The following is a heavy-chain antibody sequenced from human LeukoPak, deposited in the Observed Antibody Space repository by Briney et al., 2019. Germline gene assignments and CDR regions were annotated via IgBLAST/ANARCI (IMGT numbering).Heavy chain of an antibody. V-gene: IGHV1-69*04. Sequence: SVKVSCKASGGTFSNYAIAWVRQAPGQGLEWMGRIIPIVEITDYAQKFQGRVTITADKSTSAAYMELSSLRSDDTAVYYCAVGYQLPFDYWGQGTLVTVSS. CDR2: IIPIVEIT. CDR3: AVGYQLPFDY. D-gene: IGHD2-2*01. J-gene: IGHJ4*02. CDR1: GGTFSNYA.